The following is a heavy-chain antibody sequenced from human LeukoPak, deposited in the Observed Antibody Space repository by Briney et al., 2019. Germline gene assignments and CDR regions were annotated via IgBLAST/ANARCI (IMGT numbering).Heavy chain of an antibody. J-gene: IGHJ4*02. D-gene: IGHD2-2*01. V-gene: IGHV3-11*05. CDR1: GFTFSDYY. CDR2: ISSSSSYT. Sequence: PGGSLRLSCAASGFTFSDYYMSWIRQAPGKGLEWVSYISSSSSYTNYADSVKGRFTISRDNAKNSLYLQMNSLRAEDTAVYYCARGQTRSSRYYFDYWGQGTLVTVSS. CDR3: ARGQTRSSRYYFDY.